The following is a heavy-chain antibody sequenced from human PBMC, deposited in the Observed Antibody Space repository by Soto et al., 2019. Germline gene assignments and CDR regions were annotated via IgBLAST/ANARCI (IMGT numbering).Heavy chain of an antibody. CDR1: GFTFSNAW. Sequence: EVQLVESGGGLVKPGGSLRLSCAASGFTFSNAWMNWVRQAPGKGLEWVGRIKSKTDGGTTDYAAPVKGRFTISRDDSKNTLYLQMNSLKTEDTAVYYCTTDQGSCWYYYYGMDVWGQGTTVTVSS. CDR3: TTDQGSCWYYYYGMDV. V-gene: IGHV3-15*07. D-gene: IGHD6-19*01. CDR2: IKSKTDGGTT. J-gene: IGHJ6*02.